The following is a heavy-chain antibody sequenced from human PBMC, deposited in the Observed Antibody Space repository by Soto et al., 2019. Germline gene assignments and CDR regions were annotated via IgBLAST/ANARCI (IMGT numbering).Heavy chain of an antibody. CDR3: AKSPAPFCSSANCYSYYFDY. CDR2: ISHDGSDK. Sequence: QPGGSLRLSCAASGFTFSSYAMSWVRQAPGKGLEWVAVISHDGSDKFYADSVKARFTISRDNSKNTLYLQMSGLRAEDTAVYYCAKSPAPFCSSANCYSYYFDYWSQGTLVTAPQ. J-gene: IGHJ4*02. D-gene: IGHD2-2*02. V-gene: IGHV3-30*18. CDR1: GFTFSSYA.